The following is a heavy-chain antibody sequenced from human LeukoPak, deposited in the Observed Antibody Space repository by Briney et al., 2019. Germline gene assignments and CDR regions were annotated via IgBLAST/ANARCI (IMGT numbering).Heavy chain of an antibody. CDR3: ASLRVPGDFDY. Sequence: SETLSLTCTVSGGSISSRTYYWVWIRQPTGLGLEWIGDIYYSGSTYYNPSLKSRLTMSVDTYNNLFSLTMRSVPATDMATYCCASLRVPGDFDYWGQGTLVTVS. V-gene: IGHV4-39*07. CDR1: GGSISSRTYY. CDR2: IYYSGST. J-gene: IGHJ4*02.